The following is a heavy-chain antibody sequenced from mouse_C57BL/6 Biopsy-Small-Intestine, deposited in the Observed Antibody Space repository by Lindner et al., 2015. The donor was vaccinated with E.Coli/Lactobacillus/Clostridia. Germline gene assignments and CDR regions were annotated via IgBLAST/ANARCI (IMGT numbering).Heavy chain of an antibody. CDR3: ARELDRTNYFDY. CDR1: GYPFTTYH. J-gene: IGHJ2*01. V-gene: IGHV1-59*01. Sequence: SVKVSCKASGYPFTTYHIHWGATGPGQGLEWMGIISPSVGNTHFAQKFQGRVTLTRDTSTSTVYMELSSLRSDDTAVYHCARELDRTNYFDYWGQGTLVTVSS. CDR2: ISPSVGNT. D-gene: IGHD4-1*01.